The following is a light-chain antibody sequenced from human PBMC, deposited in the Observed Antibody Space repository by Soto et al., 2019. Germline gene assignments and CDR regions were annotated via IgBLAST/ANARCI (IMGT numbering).Light chain of an antibody. V-gene: IGLV2-18*02. Sequence: ALTQPPSVSGSPGQSVTISCTGTSSDVGSYNRVSWYQQPPGTAPKLMIYEVSDRPSGVPDRFSGSKSGNTASLTISGLQAEDEADYYCSSYTSSSTYVFGTGTKLTVL. CDR1: SSDVGSYNR. J-gene: IGLJ1*01. CDR2: EVS. CDR3: SSYTSSSTYV.